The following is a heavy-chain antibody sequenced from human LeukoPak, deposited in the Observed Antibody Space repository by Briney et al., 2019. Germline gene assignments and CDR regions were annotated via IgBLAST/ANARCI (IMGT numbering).Heavy chain of an antibody. D-gene: IGHD1-26*01. CDR3: ATSFPGIVGATVFDY. CDR2: FDPEDGET. Sequence: ASVKVSCKVSGYTLTELSMHWVRQAPGKGLEWMGGFDPEDGETIYAQKFQGRVTLTEDTSTDTAYMELSSLRSEDTAVYYCATSFPGIVGATVFDYWGQGTLVTVSS. J-gene: IGHJ4*02. CDR1: GYTLTELS. V-gene: IGHV1-24*01.